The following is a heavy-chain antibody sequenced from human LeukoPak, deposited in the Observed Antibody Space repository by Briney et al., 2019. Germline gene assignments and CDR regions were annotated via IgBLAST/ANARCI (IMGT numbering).Heavy chain of an antibody. CDR2: IYCSGST. D-gene: IGHD2-2*01. CDR1: GGSISNYY. J-gene: IGHJ4*02. CDR3: ARQAGSYAFYYYDY. Sequence: PSETLSLTCTVSGGSISNYYWTWIRQPPGKGLEWIGYIYCSGSTNYNPSLKSRVTISVDTSKNQFSLKLSSVTAADTAVYYCARQAGSYAFYYYDYWGQGTLVTVSS. V-gene: IGHV4-59*08.